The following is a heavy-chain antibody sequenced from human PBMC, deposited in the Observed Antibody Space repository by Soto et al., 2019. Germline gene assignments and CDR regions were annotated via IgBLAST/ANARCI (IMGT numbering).Heavy chain of an antibody. Sequence: QVPLVQSGAEVKKPGASVMVSCKASGYTFGNNDINWVRQATGQGLEWMGWMNPKSGNTGFAQKFQGRVTMTRDTSTTTAYMELSSLRSEDTAVYYCARVTRTWYFDLWGPGTLLTVSS. CDR3: ARVTRTWYFDL. J-gene: IGHJ2*01. CDR2: MNPKSGNT. CDR1: GYTFGNND. V-gene: IGHV1-8*01.